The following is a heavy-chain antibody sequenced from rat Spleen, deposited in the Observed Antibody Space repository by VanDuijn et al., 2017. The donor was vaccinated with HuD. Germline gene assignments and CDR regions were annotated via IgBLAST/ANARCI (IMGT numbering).Heavy chain of an antibody. J-gene: IGHJ4*01. CDR1: GFSLTSYN. Sequence: QVQLMESGPGLVQPSETLSLTCTVSGFSLTSYNVHWVRQPPGKGLEWMGVMWSGGSTDYNSALKSRLSISRDTSKNQVFLKMNSLQSEDTTTYYCARGGYGEYYVMDAWGQGASVTVSS. D-gene: IGHD1-11*01. CDR3: ARGGYGEYYVMDA. V-gene: IGHV2-45*01. CDR2: MWSGGST.